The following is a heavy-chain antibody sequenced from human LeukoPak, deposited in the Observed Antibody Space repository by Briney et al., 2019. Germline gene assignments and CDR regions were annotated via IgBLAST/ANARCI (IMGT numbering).Heavy chain of an antibody. CDR1: GFTFSNYG. CDR3: AKDDSSGYLPYYYYGMDV. CDR2: VTSSGGDT. J-gene: IGHJ6*02. V-gene: IGHV3-23*01. Sequence: ESGGSLRLSCAASGFTFSNYGMSWVRQAPGKGLEWVPGVTSSGGDTYYADSVKGRFTSSRDNSKNTLYLQMNSLRAEDTAVYYCAKDDSSGYLPYYYYGMDVWGQGTTVTVSS. D-gene: IGHD3-22*01.